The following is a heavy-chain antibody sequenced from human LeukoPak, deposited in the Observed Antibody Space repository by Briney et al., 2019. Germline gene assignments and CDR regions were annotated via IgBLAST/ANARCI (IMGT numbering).Heavy chain of an antibody. CDR3: ARDQRGSYYGFFDY. J-gene: IGHJ4*02. D-gene: IGHD1-26*01. Sequence: GGSLRLSCAASGFIFSSYGMHWVRQAPGKGLEWVAFIRSDGSNKYYADSVKGRFTFSRDNAKNSLYLQMNSLRAEDTAVYYCARDQRGSYYGFFDYWGQGTLVTVSS. CDR1: GFIFSSYG. V-gene: IGHV3-30*02. CDR2: IRSDGSNK.